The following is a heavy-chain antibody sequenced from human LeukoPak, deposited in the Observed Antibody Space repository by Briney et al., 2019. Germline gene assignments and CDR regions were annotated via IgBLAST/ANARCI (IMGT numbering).Heavy chain of an antibody. D-gene: IGHD3-22*01. V-gene: IGHV3-30*02. J-gene: IGHJ3*01. CDR1: GFTFSSYG. Sequence: SGGSLRLSCAASGFTFSSYGMHWVRQAPGEGLEWVAFIRYDGSNKYYADSVKGRFTISRDNSKNTLYLQMNSLRAEDTAVYYCAKIHSITMIVVVDGRAFDVWGQGTMVTVSS. CDR3: AKIHSITMIVVVDGRAFDV. CDR2: IRYDGSNK.